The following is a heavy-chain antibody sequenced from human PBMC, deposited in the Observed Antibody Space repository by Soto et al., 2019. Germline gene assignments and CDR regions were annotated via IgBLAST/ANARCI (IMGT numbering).Heavy chain of an antibody. V-gene: IGHV4-59*01. CDR1: GGSISSYY. J-gene: IGHJ5*02. D-gene: IGHD6-13*01. CDR3: ARVPRIAAAGKGWWFDP. CDR2: IYYSGST. Sequence: SETLSLTCTVSGGSISSYYWSWIRQPPGKGLEWIGYIYYSGSTNYNPSLKSRVTISVDTSKNQFSLKLSSVTAADTAVYYCARVPRIAAAGKGWWFDPWGQGTLVTVS.